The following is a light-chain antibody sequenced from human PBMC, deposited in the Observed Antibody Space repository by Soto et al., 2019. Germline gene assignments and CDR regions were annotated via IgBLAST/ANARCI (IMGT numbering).Light chain of an antibody. CDR3: QQRSTWPT. CDR2: GAS. CDR1: QSVSSN. Sequence: EVVMTQSPGMLSVSPGERATLSCRASQSVSSNLAWYQQRPGQAPRLLIHGASTRATGVPARFSGSGSGTEFTLTISGLQSEDFALYYCQQRSTWPTFGQGTRLEIK. V-gene: IGKV3-15*01. J-gene: IGKJ5*01.